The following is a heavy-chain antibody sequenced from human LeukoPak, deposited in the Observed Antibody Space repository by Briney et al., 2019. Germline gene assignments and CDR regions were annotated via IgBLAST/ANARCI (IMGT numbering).Heavy chain of an antibody. Sequence: SETLSLTCTVSGDSISNYYWSWIRQPPGKGLGWIGYIYYSGSTNFNPSLKSRVAMSVDTSKNQFSLKLTSVTAADTAVYYCARETKLRDWFDPWGQGTLVTVSS. J-gene: IGHJ5*02. CDR2: IYYSGST. CDR1: GDSISNYY. CDR3: ARETKLRDWFDP. V-gene: IGHV4-59*01. D-gene: IGHD1-7*01.